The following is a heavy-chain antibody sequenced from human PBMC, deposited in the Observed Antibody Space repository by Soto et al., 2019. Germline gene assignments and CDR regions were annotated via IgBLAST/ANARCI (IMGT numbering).Heavy chain of an antibody. J-gene: IGHJ6*02. Sequence: SLKVSCKASGGTFSSYAISWVRQAPGQGLEWMGGIIPIFGTANYAQKFQGRVTITAGKSTSTAYMELSSLRSEDTAVYYCARKRTPTYYYGMDVWGQGTTVTVSS. CDR3: ARKRTPTYYYGMDV. CDR2: IIPIFGTA. V-gene: IGHV1-69*06. CDR1: GGTFSSYA.